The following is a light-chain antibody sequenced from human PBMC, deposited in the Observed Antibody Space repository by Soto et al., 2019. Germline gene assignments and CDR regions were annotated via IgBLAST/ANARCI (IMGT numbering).Light chain of an antibody. CDR1: QTIYSY. Sequence: VTQSLSALSASVGDSVTITCRASQTIYSYLVWYQHAPGRAPKLLIYRASTLQGGVPSRFSGSGSGTDFTLTISSLQPEAFAAYDCQPRYTTPLTFGVGTKLHI. J-gene: IGKJ4*01. CDR2: RAS. V-gene: IGKV1-39*01. CDR3: QPRYTTPLT.